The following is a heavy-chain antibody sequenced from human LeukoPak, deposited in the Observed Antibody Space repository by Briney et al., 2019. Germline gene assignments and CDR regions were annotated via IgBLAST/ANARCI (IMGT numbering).Heavy chain of an antibody. CDR3: ARDFRVREAFDI. J-gene: IGHJ3*02. CDR2: IIPIFGTA. Sequence: GASVKVSCKASGGTFSSYAISWVRQAPGPGLEWMGGIIPIFGTANYAQKFQGRVTITTDESTSTAYMELSSLRSEDTAVYYCARDFRVREAFDIWGQGTMVTVSS. CDR1: GGTFSSYA. V-gene: IGHV1-69*05. D-gene: IGHD5-24*01.